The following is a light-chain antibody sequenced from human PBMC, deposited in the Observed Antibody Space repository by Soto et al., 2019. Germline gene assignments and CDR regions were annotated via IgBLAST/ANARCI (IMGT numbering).Light chain of an antibody. J-gene: IGKJ1*01. Sequence: EIVLTQSPGTLSLSPGERATLSCRASQSVSSSYLAWYKQKPGQAPRLLIYGASSRATGIPDRFSGSGSGTDFTLTISRLEPEDFAVYYCQQYGSSPQTFDQGTKVEIK. CDR3: QQYGSSPQT. V-gene: IGKV3-20*01. CDR1: QSVSSSY. CDR2: GAS.